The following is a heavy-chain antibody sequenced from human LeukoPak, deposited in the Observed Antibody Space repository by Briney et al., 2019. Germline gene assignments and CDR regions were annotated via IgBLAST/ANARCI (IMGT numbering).Heavy chain of an antibody. CDR1: GGSISSFY. Sequence: PSETLSLTCSVSGGSISSFYWIWIRQPPGKGLEWIGYIYYSGSTNYNPSLKSRVTISVDTSKNQFSLKLSSVTAADTAVYYCARGTAAAGGYGGQGTLVTVSS. D-gene: IGHD6-13*01. CDR3: ARGTAAAGGY. V-gene: IGHV4-59*01. J-gene: IGHJ4*02. CDR2: IYYSGST.